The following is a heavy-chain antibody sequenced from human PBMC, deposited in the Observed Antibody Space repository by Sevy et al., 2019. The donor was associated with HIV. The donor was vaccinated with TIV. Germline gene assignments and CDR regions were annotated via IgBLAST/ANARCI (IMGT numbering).Heavy chain of an antibody. CDR2: ISNSGSAK. Sequence: GGSLRLSCTASGFPFGSYEMNWVRQAPGKGLEWVSYISNSGSAKDYSDSVRGRVTISRDNAKNSLYLQMNSLRAEDTAVYYCARDLPPSATTVAHFDYWGRGTLVTVSS. J-gene: IGHJ4*02. V-gene: IGHV3-48*03. CDR1: GFPFGSYE. D-gene: IGHD4-17*01. CDR3: ARDLPPSATTVAHFDY.